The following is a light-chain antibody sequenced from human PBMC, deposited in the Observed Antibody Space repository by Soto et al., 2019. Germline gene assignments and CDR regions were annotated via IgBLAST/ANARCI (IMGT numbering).Light chain of an antibody. Sequence: EIVLTQSPGTLSLSPGEGATLSCRASQSVSNNYLAWYQQKPGQAPRLLIYGASNRATGIPDRFSGSGSGTDFTLTISRLEPEDFAVYHCQQYGGSPRTFGQGTKVDI. CDR2: GAS. CDR1: QSVSNNY. CDR3: QQYGGSPRT. J-gene: IGKJ1*01. V-gene: IGKV3-20*01.